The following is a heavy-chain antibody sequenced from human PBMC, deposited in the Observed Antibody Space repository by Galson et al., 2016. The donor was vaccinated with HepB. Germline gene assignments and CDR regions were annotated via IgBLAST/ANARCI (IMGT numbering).Heavy chain of an antibody. J-gene: IGHJ4*02. CDR3: AKDKTITGIAASGDDC. CDR2: ISWNSGTI. D-gene: IGHD6-13*01. Sequence: SLRLSCAASGFIFDDYAMHWVRQAPGKGLEWVSGISWNSGTIGYADSVEGRFTVSRDNAKNSLYLQMNSLRPEDTALYYCAKDKTITGIAASGDDCWGQGTLVTVSS. V-gene: IGHV3-9*01. CDR1: GFIFDDYA.